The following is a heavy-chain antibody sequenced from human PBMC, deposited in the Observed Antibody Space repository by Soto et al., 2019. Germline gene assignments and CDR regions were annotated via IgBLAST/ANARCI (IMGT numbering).Heavy chain of an antibody. Sequence: QVQLVESGGGVVQPGRSLRLSCAASGFIFSGYAMHWVRQAPGKGLEWVAVISYDGNTKYYADSVKGRFTVARDNSKNTLYVHMKNLGAEDTAMYYCAKETSAYEIDYWGQGTLVTVSS. CDR3: AKETSAYEIDY. V-gene: IGHV3-30-3*01. D-gene: IGHD5-12*01. CDR2: ISYDGNTK. J-gene: IGHJ4*02. CDR1: GFIFSGYA.